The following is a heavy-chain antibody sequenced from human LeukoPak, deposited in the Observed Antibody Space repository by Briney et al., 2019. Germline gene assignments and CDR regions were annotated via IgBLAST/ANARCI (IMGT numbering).Heavy chain of an antibody. D-gene: IGHD1-26*01. Sequence: ASVKVSCKASGYTFTDYYFHWVRQAPGQGLEWMGIINPSGGRTSYAQKFQGRVTMTRDMSTSTVYMELSSLRSEDTAVYYCARDLIVGPTPSFDYWGQGTLVTVSS. CDR3: ARDLIVGPTPSFDY. CDR2: INPSGGRT. V-gene: IGHV1-46*01. J-gene: IGHJ4*02. CDR1: GYTFTDYY.